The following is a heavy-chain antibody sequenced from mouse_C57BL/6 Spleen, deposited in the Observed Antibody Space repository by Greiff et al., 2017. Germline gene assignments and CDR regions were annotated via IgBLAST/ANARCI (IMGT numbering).Heavy chain of an antibody. CDR2: ILPGSGST. V-gene: IGHV1-9*01. Sequence: QVQLQQSGAELMKPGASVKLSCKATGYTFTGYWIEWVKQRPGHGLEWIGEILPGSGSTNYNEKFKGKATFTADTSSNTAYMQLSSLTTEDSAIYYCARRGTYGYDGDYYAMDYWGQGTSVTVSS. J-gene: IGHJ4*01. D-gene: IGHD2-2*01. CDR3: ARRGTYGYDGDYYAMDY. CDR1: GYTFTGYW.